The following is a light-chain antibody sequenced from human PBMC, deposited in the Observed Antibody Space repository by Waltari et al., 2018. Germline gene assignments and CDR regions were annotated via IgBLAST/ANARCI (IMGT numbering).Light chain of an antibody. Sequence: DSQMTQSPSSLSASVGDRVTITCRASQNIRSYLNFYQQKPGEVPKLLIYAASSLQSGVPPRFRGSGSGTDFTLTISSLQPEDASTYYCQQSYRPSYSFGQGTKLEI. CDR1: QNIRSY. V-gene: IGKV1-39*01. J-gene: IGKJ2*03. CDR2: AAS. CDR3: QQSYRPSYS.